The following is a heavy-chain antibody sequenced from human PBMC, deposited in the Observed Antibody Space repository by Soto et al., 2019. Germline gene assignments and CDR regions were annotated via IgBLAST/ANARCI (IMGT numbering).Heavy chain of an antibody. CDR1: GFTFSDNW. CDR2: ISGDASST. Sequence: EVKVVESGGGLVQPGGSLRLSCAASGFTFSDNWMHWVRQPPGKGPVWVSRISGDASSTSYADSVKGRFTISRDSAKNTVYLQMDSLRGEDTAVYYCTRGGTRTTDWGLFDSWGQGTLVTVSS. J-gene: IGHJ4*02. D-gene: IGHD7-27*01. V-gene: IGHV3-74*01. CDR3: TRGGTRTTDWGLFDS.